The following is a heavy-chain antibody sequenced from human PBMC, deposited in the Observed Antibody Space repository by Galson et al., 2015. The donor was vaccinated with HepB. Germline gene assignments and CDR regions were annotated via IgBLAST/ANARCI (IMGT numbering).Heavy chain of an antibody. V-gene: IGHV3-23*01. D-gene: IGHD1-1*01. CDR1: GFTFSSLG. Sequence: SLRLSCAASGFTFSSLGMTWVRQAPGKGLECVSAIGVSGGSTDYADSVRGRFPISRDNSNNMLYLQMNNLRAEDTAVYYCAKGTTNIDSWGQGIQVTVSS. CDR2: IGVSGGST. CDR3: AKGTTNIDS. J-gene: IGHJ4*02.